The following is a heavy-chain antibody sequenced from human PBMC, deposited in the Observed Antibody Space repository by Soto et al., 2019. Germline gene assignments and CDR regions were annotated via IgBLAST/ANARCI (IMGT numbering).Heavy chain of an antibody. J-gene: IGHJ4*02. Sequence: VASVKVSCKASGYTFTSYGISWVRQAPGQGLEWMGWISAYNGSTNYAQKLQGRVTMTTDTSTSTAYMELRSLRSDDTAVYYCARDLPRYCSSTSCYDFDYWGQGTLVTVSS. V-gene: IGHV1-18*04. CDR2: ISAYNGST. CDR1: GYTFTSYG. CDR3: ARDLPRYCSSTSCYDFDY. D-gene: IGHD2-2*01.